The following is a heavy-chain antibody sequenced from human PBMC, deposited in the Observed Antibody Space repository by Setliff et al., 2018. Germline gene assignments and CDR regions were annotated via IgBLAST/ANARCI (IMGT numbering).Heavy chain of an antibody. D-gene: IGHD3-22*01. Sequence: SVKVSCKASGGTFSSYAISWVRQAPGQGLEWMGGIIPILGIANYAQKFQGRVTITTDESTSTAYMELSSLRSEDTAVYYCASSYDSSGYYASTYYYYYYMDVWG. CDR1: GGTFSSYA. V-gene: IGHV1-69*10. CDR2: IIPILGIA. CDR3: ASSYDSSGYYASTYYYYYYMDV. J-gene: IGHJ6*03.